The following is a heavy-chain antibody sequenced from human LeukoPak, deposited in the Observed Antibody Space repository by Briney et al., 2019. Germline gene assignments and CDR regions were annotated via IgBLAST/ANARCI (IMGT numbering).Heavy chain of an antibody. CDR1: GYSFTNYW. V-gene: IGHV5-51*01. J-gene: IGHJ3*02. CDR2: IYPGDSDI. D-gene: IGHD5-18*01. CDR3: ARHLDTALTSDGFDI. Sequence: GESLKISCKGSGYSFTNYWIGWVRQMPGKGLEWMGIIYPGDSDIRYSPSFQGQVTISADKSISTAYLQWSSLKASDTAIYYFARHLDTALTSDGFDIWGQGTMVTVSS.